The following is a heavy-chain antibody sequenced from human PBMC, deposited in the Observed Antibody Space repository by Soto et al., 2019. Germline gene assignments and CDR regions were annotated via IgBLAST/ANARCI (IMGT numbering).Heavy chain of an antibody. CDR3: ARAGKFWSGYYGLPTDAFDI. CDR1: GFTFSSYD. J-gene: IGHJ3*02. D-gene: IGHD3-3*01. V-gene: IGHV3-13*01. CDR2: IGTAGDT. Sequence: GGSLRLSCAASGFTFSSYDMHWVRQATGKGLEWVSAIGTAGDTYYPGSVKGRFTISRENAKNSLYLQMNSLRAGDTAVYYCARAGKFWSGYYGLPTDAFDIWGQGTMVTVSS.